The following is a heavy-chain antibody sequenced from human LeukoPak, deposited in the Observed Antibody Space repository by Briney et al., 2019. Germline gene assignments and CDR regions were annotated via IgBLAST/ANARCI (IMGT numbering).Heavy chain of an antibody. V-gene: IGHV1-2*02. CDR1: GYTFTGYY. Sequence: ASVRVSCRASGYTFTGYYMHWVRQAPGQGLEWMGWINPNSGGTNYAQKFQGRVTMTRDTSISTAYMELSRLRSDDTAVYYCALSIAVAGTFDGFDYWGQGTLVTVSS. D-gene: IGHD6-19*01. J-gene: IGHJ4*02. CDR2: INPNSGGT. CDR3: ALSIAVAGTFDGFDY.